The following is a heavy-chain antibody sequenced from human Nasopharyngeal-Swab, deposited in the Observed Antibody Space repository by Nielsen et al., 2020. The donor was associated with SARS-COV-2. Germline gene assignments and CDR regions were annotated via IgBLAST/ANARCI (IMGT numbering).Heavy chain of an antibody. CDR3: VTGGSYYVY. V-gene: IGHV3-74*01. CDR2: INSDGTTT. CDR1: GFSFRSYW. Sequence: GESLKISCAASGFSFRSYWMHWVRQAPGKGLEWVSCINSDGTTTRYADSVKGRFTVSRDNAKNSLYLQMNSLRAEDTAVYHCVTGGSYYVYWGQGTLVTVSS. D-gene: IGHD1-26*01. J-gene: IGHJ4*02.